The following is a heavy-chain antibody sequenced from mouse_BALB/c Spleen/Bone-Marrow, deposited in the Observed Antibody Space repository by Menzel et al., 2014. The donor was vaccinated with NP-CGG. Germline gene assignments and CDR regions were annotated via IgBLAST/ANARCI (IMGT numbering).Heavy chain of an antibody. J-gene: IGHJ2*01. Sequence: VQLQQSGTVLARPGASVKMSCKASGYTFTSYWMHWVKQRPGQGLEWIGTTYPGNSDTTYNQKFKGKAKLTAVTSTSPAYMQHSSLTNEDSAVYYSTTHARNYFDYWGQGTTLTVSS. V-gene: IGHV1-5*01. CDR3: TTHARNYFDY. CDR2: TYPGNSDT. CDR1: GYTFTSYW.